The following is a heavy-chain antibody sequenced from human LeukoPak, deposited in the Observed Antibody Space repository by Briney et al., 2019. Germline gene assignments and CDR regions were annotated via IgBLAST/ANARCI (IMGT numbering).Heavy chain of an antibody. J-gene: IGHJ4*02. CDR3: ARDGATLVFDY. Sequence: GGSLRLSCAASGFSFSSYGMHWVRQAPGKGLEWVAVIWYDGSNKYYADSVKGRFTISRDNSKNTLYLQMNSLRAEDTAVYYCARDGATLVFDYWGQGTLVTVSS. D-gene: IGHD1-1*01. CDR2: IWYDGSNK. CDR1: GFSFSSYG. V-gene: IGHV3-33*01.